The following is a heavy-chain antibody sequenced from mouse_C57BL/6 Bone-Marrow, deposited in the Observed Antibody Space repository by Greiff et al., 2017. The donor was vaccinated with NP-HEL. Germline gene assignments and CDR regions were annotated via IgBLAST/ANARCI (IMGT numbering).Heavy chain of an antibody. D-gene: IGHD1-1*01. CDR3: TRSHYYGSSYYWFAY. CDR2: IDPDTGGT. CDR1: GYTFTDYE. V-gene: IGHV1-15*01. J-gene: IGHJ3*01. Sequence: VQLQQSGAELVRPGASVTLSCKASGYTFTDYEMHWVKQTPVHGLEWIGAIDPDTGGTAYNQQFKGKAILTADKSSSTAYMGLRSLTSEDSAVDYCTRSHYYGSSYYWFAYWGQGTLVTVSA.